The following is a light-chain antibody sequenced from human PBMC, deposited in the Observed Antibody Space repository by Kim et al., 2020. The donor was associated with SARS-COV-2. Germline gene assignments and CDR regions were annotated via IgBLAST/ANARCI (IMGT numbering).Light chain of an antibody. J-gene: IGKJ2*01. V-gene: IGKV2-24*01. Sequence: EIEMTQTPLSSPVTVGQPASISCRSSQSLVHSDGNTHLSWLHQRPGQPPRLLIYKVSDRCSGVPDRFSGSGAGTDFTLKISRVEPEDVGIYYCMQAIQSPHTFGQGTKLEI. CDR3: MQAIQSPHT. CDR1: QSLVHSDGNTH. CDR2: KVS.